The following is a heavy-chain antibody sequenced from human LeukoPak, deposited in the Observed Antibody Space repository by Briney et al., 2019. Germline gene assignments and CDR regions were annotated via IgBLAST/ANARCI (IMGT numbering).Heavy chain of an antibody. D-gene: IGHD5-18*01. CDR3: AKEGSVQLWSFDY. CDR1: GFTFSSYA. Sequence: PGGSLRLSCAASGFTFSSYAMNWVRQAPGKGLGWVSGISGSGGRTYYADSVKGRFTISRDNSEKTLYLQMNSLRAEDTAVYHCAKEGSVQLWSFDYWGQGTLVTVSS. J-gene: IGHJ4*02. CDR2: ISGSGGRT. V-gene: IGHV3-23*01.